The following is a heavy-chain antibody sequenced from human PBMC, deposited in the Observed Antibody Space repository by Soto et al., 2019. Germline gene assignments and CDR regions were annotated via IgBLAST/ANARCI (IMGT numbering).Heavy chain of an antibody. D-gene: IGHD3-3*01. J-gene: IGHJ4*02. CDR3: AKGLRFNQYSFDY. V-gene: IGHV3-23*01. CDR1: GFTLSSYA. Sequence: GGSLRLSCAASGFTLSSYAMSWVRQAPGKGLEWVSAISGNANTAYYADSVKGRFSISRDNSKNTLYLQMNSLRAEDTAVYYCAKGLRFNQYSFDYWGQGTLVTVSS. CDR2: ISGNANTA.